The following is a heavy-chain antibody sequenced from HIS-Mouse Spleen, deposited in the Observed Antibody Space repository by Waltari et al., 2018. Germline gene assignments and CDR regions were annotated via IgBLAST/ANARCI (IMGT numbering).Heavy chain of an antibody. V-gene: IGHV4-38-2*02. CDR2: IYHSGST. J-gene: IGHJ5*02. CDR3: ARVKT. CDR1: GYSISSGYY. Sequence: QVQLQESGPGLVKPSETLSLTCTVSGYSISSGYYWGWIRQPPGKGREWIGSIYHSGSTYYNPSLKGRVTISVDTSKNQFSLKLSSVTAADTAVYYCARVKTWGQGTLVTVSS.